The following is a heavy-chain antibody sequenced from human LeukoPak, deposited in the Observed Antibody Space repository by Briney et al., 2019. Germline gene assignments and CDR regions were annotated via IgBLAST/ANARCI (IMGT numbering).Heavy chain of an antibody. CDR3: AKDQWYCSGGSCYGVDY. J-gene: IGHJ4*02. CDR1: GFTFSTYG. V-gene: IGHV3-30*18. Sequence: GRSLRLSCAASGFTFSTYGMHWVRQAPGKGLEWVAVISYDGSSKYYADSVKGRFTISRDNSKTTLYLQMNNLRTEDTAVFYCAKDQWYCSGGSCYGVDYWGQGTLVTVSS. CDR2: ISYDGSSK. D-gene: IGHD2-15*01.